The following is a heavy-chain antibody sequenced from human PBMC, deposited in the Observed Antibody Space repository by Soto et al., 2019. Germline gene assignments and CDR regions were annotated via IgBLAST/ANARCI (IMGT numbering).Heavy chain of an antibody. D-gene: IGHD4-17*01. Sequence: PSETLSLTCTVSGGSISSSSYYWCWIRHPPGKGLEWIGSIYYSGSTYYNPSLKSRVTISVDTSKNQFSLKLSSVTAADTAVYYCARLISLTTGLWWYFDLWGRGTLVTVS. V-gene: IGHV4-39*01. CDR1: GGSISSSSYY. CDR2: IYYSGST. J-gene: IGHJ2*01. CDR3: ARLISLTTGLWWYFDL.